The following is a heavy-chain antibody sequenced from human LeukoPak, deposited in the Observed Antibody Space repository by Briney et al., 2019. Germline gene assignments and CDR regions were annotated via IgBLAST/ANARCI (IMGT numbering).Heavy chain of an antibody. D-gene: IGHD5-18*01. V-gene: IGHV3-48*03. CDR3: ARVRRDTAMVNYMDV. J-gene: IGHJ6*03. Sequence: GGSLRLSCVASGFTFSTYSMNWVRQAPGKGLEWVSYISSSGRTKYYADSVKGRITISRDNAKNSLYLQMNSLRAEDTAVYYCARVRRDTAMVNYMDVWGKGTTVTISS. CDR2: ISSSGRTK. CDR1: GFTFSTYS.